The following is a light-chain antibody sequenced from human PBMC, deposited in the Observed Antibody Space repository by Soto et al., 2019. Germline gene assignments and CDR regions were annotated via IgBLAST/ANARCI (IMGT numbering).Light chain of an antibody. CDR2: AAS. V-gene: IGKV1-39*01. CDR3: QQSYSTLCT. J-gene: IGKJ3*01. CDR1: QTISNY. Sequence: DIQMTQSPSSLSASVGDSVTVTCQSSQTISNYLNWYQQKPGKAPKPLIYAASTLQGGVPSRFSGSGSGSDFTLTISSLQPEDSATYYCQQSYSTLCTFGPGTMVDIK.